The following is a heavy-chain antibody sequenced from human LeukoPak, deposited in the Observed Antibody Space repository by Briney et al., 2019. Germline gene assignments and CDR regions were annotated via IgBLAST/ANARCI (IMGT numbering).Heavy chain of an antibody. J-gene: IGHJ5*02. CDR2: IYSGGST. D-gene: IGHD3-3*01. V-gene: IGHV3-53*01. CDR3: ATDSLGIFGRT. CDR1: GFTVSSNY. Sequence: PGGSLRLSCVASGFTVSSNYMSWVRQAPGKGLEWVSVIYSGGSTYYTDSVKGRFTTSRDNPKNTLYLQMNSLRAEDTAMYYCATDSLGIFGRTWGQGTLVTVSS.